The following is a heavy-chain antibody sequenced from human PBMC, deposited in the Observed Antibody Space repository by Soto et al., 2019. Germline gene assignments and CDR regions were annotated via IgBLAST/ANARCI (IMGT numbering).Heavy chain of an antibody. V-gene: IGHV4-39*01. CDR2: LYYSGST. D-gene: IGHD2-2*01. CDR1: GGSIISSNYY. J-gene: IGHJ6*03. Sequence: PSETLSLTCTVSGGSIISSNYYWGWIRQPPGKGLEWIGSLYYSGSTYYNPSLKSRVTTSVDTSKNQFSLKLSSVTAADTAVYYFARVYVTGIAVVPAVKYYMDVWGKGTTVTVSS. CDR3: ARVYVTGIAVVPAVKYYMDV.